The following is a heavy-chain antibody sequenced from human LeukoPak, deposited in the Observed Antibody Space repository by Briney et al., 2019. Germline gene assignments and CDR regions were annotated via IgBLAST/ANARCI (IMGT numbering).Heavy chain of an antibody. D-gene: IGHD4/OR15-4a*01. V-gene: IGHV3-23*01. CDR3: ARSYGGFSHYYAMDV. CDR1: GFPFDDYA. J-gene: IGHJ6*02. CDR2: ITGNSGII. Sequence: GGSLRLPFAASGFPFDDYAMHWVRQAPGKGLEWVSGITGNSGIIDNADSVKGRFTTSRDNSKNTLYLHLNSLRADDTAAYFCARSYGGFSHYYAMDVWGQGTTVTVSS.